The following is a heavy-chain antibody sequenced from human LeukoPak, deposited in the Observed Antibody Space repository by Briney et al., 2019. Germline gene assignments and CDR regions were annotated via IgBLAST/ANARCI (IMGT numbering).Heavy chain of an antibody. CDR3: ARVRGYSGYDSPFDY. CDR2: TLHSGDT. D-gene: IGHD5-12*01. J-gene: IGHJ4*02. Sequence: PETLSLTCAVSGGSISSGNWWSWIRQPPGKGLEWLGETLHSGDTVYNPPLKSRITISVDNSKNQFSLKLSSVTAADTAVYYCARVRGYSGYDSPFDYWGQGTLVTVSS. V-gene: IGHV4-4*03. CDR1: GGSISSGNW.